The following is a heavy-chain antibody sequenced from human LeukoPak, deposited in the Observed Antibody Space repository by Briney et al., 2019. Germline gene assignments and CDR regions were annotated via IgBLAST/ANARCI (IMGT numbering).Heavy chain of an antibody. Sequence: GKSLRLSCAASGFTFSSYGMHWVRQAPGKGLEWVAVISYDGSNKYYADSVKGRFTISRDNSKNTLYLQMNSLRAEDTAVYYCAKEGLELPDYYYGMDVWGQGTTVTVSS. CDR1: GFTFSSYG. J-gene: IGHJ6*02. V-gene: IGHV3-30*18. D-gene: IGHD1-7*01. CDR3: AKEGLELPDYYYGMDV. CDR2: ISYDGSNK.